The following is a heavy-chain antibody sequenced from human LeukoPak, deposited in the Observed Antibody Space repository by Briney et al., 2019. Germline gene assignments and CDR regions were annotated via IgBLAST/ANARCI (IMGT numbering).Heavy chain of an antibody. J-gene: IGHJ4*02. V-gene: IGHV3-7*01. CDR2: IKEDGNEK. CDR3: AGGQSVDY. Sequence: GGSLRLSCEVSGFTFSNYWMSWVRQAPGKGLEWVANIKEDGNEKYYVDSVKGRFTISRDNAKNSVYLQMNSLRAEDTAVYYCAGGQSVDYWGQGTLVTVSS. CDR1: GFTFSNYW. D-gene: IGHD4-17*01.